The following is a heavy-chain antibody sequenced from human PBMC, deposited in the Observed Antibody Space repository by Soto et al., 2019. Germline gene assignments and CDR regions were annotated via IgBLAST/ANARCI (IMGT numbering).Heavy chain of an antibody. CDR3: AKVGGYIWGSYRHYYMDV. D-gene: IGHD3-16*02. CDR2: ISGSGGST. V-gene: IGHV3-23*01. Sequence: GGSLRLSCAASGFTFSSYAMSWVRQAPGKGLEWVSAISGSGGSTYYADSVKGRFTISRDNSKNTLYLRMNSLRAEDTAVYYCAKVGGYIWGSYRHYYMDVWGKGTTVTVSS. J-gene: IGHJ6*03. CDR1: GFTFSSYA.